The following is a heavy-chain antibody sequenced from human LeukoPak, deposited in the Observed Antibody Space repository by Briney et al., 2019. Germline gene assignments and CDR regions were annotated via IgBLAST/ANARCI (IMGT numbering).Heavy chain of an antibody. CDR3: ARDLRLHAFDI. CDR1: GRSISSSSYY. V-gene: IGHV4-39*02. J-gene: IGHJ3*02. Sequence: SETLSLTCTVSGRSISSSSYYWGWPRQPPGKGLECFGTIYHSGSAYYNPSLKRRVTISVDTSKNQFSLKLSSVTAADTAVYYCARDLRLHAFDIWGQGTMVTVSS. CDR2: IYHSGSA. D-gene: IGHD3-16*01.